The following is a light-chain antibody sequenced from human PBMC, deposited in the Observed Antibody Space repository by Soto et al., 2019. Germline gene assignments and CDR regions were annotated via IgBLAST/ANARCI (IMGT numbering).Light chain of an antibody. V-gene: IGKV1-5*03. CDR2: KAS. J-gene: IGKJ5*01. CDR1: QSISSW. Sequence: DIQMTQSPSTLSAPVGDRVTITCRARQSISSWLAWYQQKPGKAPKLLIYKASSLESGVPSRFSGSGSGTEFTLTISSLQPDDVATYYCQQHNSFSITFGQGTRLEIK. CDR3: QQHNSFSIT.